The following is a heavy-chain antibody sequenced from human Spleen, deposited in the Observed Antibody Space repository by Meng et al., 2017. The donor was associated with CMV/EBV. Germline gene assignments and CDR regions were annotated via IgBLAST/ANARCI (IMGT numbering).Heavy chain of an antibody. CDR2: IRQDGSDK. J-gene: IGHJ4*02. CDR1: GFTFNNYR. Sequence: GESLKISCAASGFTFNNYRMTWVRQAPGKGLEWVANIRQDGSDKYYLDSVKGRFTISRDNAKNSLYLQINSLRAEDTAVYFCARDPSLTYSTRPIDYWGQGTLVTVSS. CDR3: ARDPSLTYSTRPIDY. D-gene: IGHD6-13*01. V-gene: IGHV3-7*01.